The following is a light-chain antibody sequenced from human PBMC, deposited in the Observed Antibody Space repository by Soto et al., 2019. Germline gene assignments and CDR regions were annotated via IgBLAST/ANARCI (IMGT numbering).Light chain of an antibody. CDR2: DVS. CDR3: SSYTSSSTLYV. V-gene: IGLV2-14*01. CDR1: SSDVGGYNY. Sequence: QSVLTQPASGSGSPRQSITISCTGTSSDVGGYNYVSWYQQHPGKAPKLMIYDVSNRPSGVSNRFSGSKSGNTASLTISGLQAEDEADYYCSSYTSSSTLYVFGTGTKVTV. J-gene: IGLJ1*01.